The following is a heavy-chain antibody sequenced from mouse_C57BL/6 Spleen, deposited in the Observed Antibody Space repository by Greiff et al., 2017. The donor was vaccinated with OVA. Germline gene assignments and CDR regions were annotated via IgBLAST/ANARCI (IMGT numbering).Heavy chain of an antibody. J-gene: IGHJ3*01. CDR3: TRDDGYYPFAY. Sequence: QVQLKESGAELVRPGASVTLSCKASGYTFTDYEMHWVKQTPVHGLEWIGAIDPETGGTAYNQKFKGKAILTADKSSSTAYMELRSLTSEDSAVYYCTRDDGYYPFAYGGQGTLVTVSA. V-gene: IGHV1-15*01. D-gene: IGHD2-3*01. CDR1: GYTFTDYE. CDR2: IDPETGGT.